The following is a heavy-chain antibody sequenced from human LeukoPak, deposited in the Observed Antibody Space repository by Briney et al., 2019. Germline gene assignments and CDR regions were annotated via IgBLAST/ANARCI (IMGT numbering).Heavy chain of an antibody. CDR1: GFTFSSYG. CDR2: ISSGGGTII. J-gene: IGHJ6*03. CDR3: ARVRKDYYYYYMDV. Sequence: PGGSLRLSCAASGFTFSSYGMHWVRQAPGKGLEWVSYISSGGGTIICYADSVKGRFTISKDNAKNSLYLQMNSLRAVDTAVYYCARVRKDYYYYYMDVWGKGTTVTVSS. V-gene: IGHV3-48*04.